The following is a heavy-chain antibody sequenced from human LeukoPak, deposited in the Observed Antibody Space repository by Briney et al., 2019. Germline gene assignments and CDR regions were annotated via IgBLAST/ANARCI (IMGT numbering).Heavy chain of an antibody. CDR1: GFSFRSYA. Sequence: GGSLRLSCAASGFSFRSYAMHWVRQAPGKGLEWVAVISYDGSNKYYADSVKGRFTISRDSSKNTLYLQMNSLRAEDTAMYYCAKDRLRDIVGATTHWFDPWGQGTLVTVSS. J-gene: IGHJ5*02. V-gene: IGHV3-30*18. CDR2: ISYDGSNK. D-gene: IGHD1-26*01. CDR3: AKDRLRDIVGATTHWFDP.